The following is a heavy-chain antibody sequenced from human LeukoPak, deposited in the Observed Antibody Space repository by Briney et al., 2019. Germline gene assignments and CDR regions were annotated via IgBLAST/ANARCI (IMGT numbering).Heavy chain of an antibody. CDR1: GFIFSSYW. CDR3: AKPSSGNYPPTGY. CDR2: ISGSGDRT. Sequence: PGGSLRLSCAASGFIFSSYWMTWVRQAPGKGLEWVSAISGSGDRTHYADSVKGRFTISRDNSKNTLYLQINSLRAEDTAVYYCAKPSSGNYPPTGYWGQGTLVTVSS. J-gene: IGHJ4*02. D-gene: IGHD1-26*01. V-gene: IGHV3-23*01.